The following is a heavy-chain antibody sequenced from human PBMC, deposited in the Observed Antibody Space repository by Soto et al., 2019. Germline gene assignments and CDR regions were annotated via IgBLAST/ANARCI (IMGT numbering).Heavy chain of an antibody. CDR1: GFTFSSYG. J-gene: IGHJ4*02. CDR2: ISETGSSH. Sequence: GGSLRLSCVGSGFTFSSYGMHWVRQAPGKGLECVAVISETGSSHYYAASVEGRFTISRENSKNTLSLHMDRLRVEDTAVYYCAKDRGGDCPDNSCYFGADYWGQGTPVTVSS. V-gene: IGHV3-30*18. D-gene: IGHD2-2*01. CDR3: AKDRGGDCPDNSCYFGADY.